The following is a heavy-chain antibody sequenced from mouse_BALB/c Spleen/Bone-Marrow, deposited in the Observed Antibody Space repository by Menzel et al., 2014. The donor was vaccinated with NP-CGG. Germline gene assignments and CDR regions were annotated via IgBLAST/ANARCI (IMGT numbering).Heavy chain of an antibody. CDR2: ISTYSGNT. Sequence: ESGPELVRPGVSVKISCKGSGYTLTDYAMHWVKQSHAKSLEWIGVISTYSGNTNYNQKFKGKATMAVDKSSSTAYMELARLTSEDSAIYYCARSGYGYDWFAYWGQGALVTVSA. CDR3: ARSGYGYDWFAY. CDR1: GYTLTDYA. V-gene: IGHV1-67*01. D-gene: IGHD2-2*01. J-gene: IGHJ3*01.